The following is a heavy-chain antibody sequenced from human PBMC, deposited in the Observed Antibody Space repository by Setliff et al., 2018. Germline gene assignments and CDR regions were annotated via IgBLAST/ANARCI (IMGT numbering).Heavy chain of an antibody. CDR2: INHSGTT. J-gene: IGHJ4*02. CDR3: ARGRNVAARLLDS. D-gene: IGHD6-6*01. CDR1: GGTFSDYY. Sequence: LSLTCAAYGGTFSDYYWTWIRQPPGKGLEWIGEINHSGTTNYHPSLRSRVTISVDTSKNQFSLKVTSVTAADTSVYFCARGRNVAARLLDSWGQGTRVTVSS. V-gene: IGHV4-34*01.